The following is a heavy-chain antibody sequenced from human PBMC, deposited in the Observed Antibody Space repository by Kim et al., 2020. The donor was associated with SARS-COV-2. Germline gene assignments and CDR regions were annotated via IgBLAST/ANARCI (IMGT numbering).Heavy chain of an antibody. CDR1: GGTFSSYA. CDR3: ASWTEKRITIFGDYGMDV. Sequence: ASVKVSCKASGGTFSSYAISWVRQAPGQGLEWMGGIIPIFGTANYAQKFQGRVTITADESTSTAYMGLSSLRSEDTAVYYCASWTEKRITIFGDYGMDVWGQGTTVTVSS. CDR2: IIPIFGTA. V-gene: IGHV1-69*13. D-gene: IGHD3-3*01. J-gene: IGHJ6*02.